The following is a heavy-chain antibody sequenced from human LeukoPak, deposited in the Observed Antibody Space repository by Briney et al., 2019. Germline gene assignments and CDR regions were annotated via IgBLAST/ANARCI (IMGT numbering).Heavy chain of an antibody. D-gene: IGHD3-9*01. V-gene: IGHV3-23*01. Sequence: PGGALRLSCAASGCTFSRYAMSWVGQAPGKGVEGVAAISGSGGSTYYADSVKGRLTISRDNSQNPLYLQMNSLRAEDTAVYYCAKDLDSAFDYWGQGTLVPVSS. J-gene: IGHJ4*02. CDR2: ISGSGGST. CDR3: AKDLDSAFDY. CDR1: GCTFSRYA.